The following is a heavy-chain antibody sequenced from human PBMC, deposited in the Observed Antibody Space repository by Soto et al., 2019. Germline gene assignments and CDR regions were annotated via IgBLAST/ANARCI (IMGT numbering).Heavy chain of an antibody. CDR2: ISGSGGST. CDR1: GFTFSSYA. CDR3: AKGGADILTGYYISGYYYMDV. D-gene: IGHD3-9*01. V-gene: IGHV3-23*01. J-gene: IGHJ6*03. Sequence: GGSLRLSCAASGFTFSSYAMSWVRQAPGKGLEWVSAISGSGGSTYYADSVKGRFTISRDNSKNTLYLQMNSLRAEDTAVDYCAKGGADILTGYYISGYYYMDVWGKGTTVTVSS.